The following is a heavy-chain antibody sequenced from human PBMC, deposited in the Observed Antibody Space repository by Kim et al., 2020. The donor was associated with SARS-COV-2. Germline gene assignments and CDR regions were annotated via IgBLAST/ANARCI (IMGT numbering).Heavy chain of an antibody. V-gene: IGHV3-23*01. CDR2: ISADVGTT. Sequence: GGSLRLSCAASGFTISGSAMSWVRQAPGKGLEWVSVISADVGTTYYADSVKGRFTISRDTSKNPLFLQMNSLRADDTAIYYCAKTSSTFKFPTWGQGTLVIVSS. J-gene: IGHJ4*02. CDR3: AKTSSTFKFPT. CDR1: GFTISGSA. D-gene: IGHD6-6*01.